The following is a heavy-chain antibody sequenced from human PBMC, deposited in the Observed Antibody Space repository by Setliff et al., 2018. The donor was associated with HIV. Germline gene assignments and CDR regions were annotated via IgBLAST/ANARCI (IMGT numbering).Heavy chain of an antibody. D-gene: IGHD3-22*01. Sequence: PSETLSLTCTVSGGSISSGGYYWSWIRQHPGKGLEWIGYIYYSGSTYYNPSLKSRVTISVDTSKNQFSLKLSSVTAADTAVYYCARTRYYYDSSDRYWVIDSWGPGTLVTVPQ. CDR3: ARTRYYYDSSDRYWVIDS. J-gene: IGHJ5*01. CDR2: IYYSGST. CDR1: GGSISSGGYY. V-gene: IGHV4-31*03.